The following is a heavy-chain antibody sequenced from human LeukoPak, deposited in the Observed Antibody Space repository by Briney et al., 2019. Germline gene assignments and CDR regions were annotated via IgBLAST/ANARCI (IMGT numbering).Heavy chain of an antibody. CDR3: ARPQPVEYSSSSGAFDI. J-gene: IGHJ3*02. CDR1: GGSISSYY. CDR2: IYTSGST. V-gene: IGHV4-4*09. D-gene: IGHD6-6*01. Sequence: SETLSLTCTVSGGSISSYYWSWIRQPPGKGLEWIGYIYTSGSTNYNPSLKSRVTISADTSKNQFSLKLSSVTAADTAVYYCARPQPVEYSSSSGAFDIWGQGTMVTVSS.